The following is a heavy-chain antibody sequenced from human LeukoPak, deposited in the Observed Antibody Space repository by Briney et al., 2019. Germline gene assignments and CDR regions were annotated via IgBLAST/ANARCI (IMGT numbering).Heavy chain of an antibody. CDR2: ITIGGDYI. CDR1: GFTFNTFN. J-gene: IGHJ4*02. Sequence: GGSLRLSCAAPGFTFNTFNMNWGRQAPGKGLGWVSSITIGGDYIYDADSVKGRITNSRDNAKKSLSLQLDSLRVEDTAVYDCARGHYDVVGASYKWTPDFWGQGTLVTVSS. V-gene: IGHV3-21*01. D-gene: IGHD3-9*01. CDR3: ARGHYDVVGASYKWTPDF.